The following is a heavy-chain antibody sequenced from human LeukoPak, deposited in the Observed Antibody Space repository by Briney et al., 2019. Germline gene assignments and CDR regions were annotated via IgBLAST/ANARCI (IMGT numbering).Heavy chain of an antibody. CDR2: IKQDGSEK. CDR3: ADPPVGY. Sequence: GGSLRPSCAASGFTFSKFWMTWVRQAPGKGLEWLANIKQDGSEKNYVDSVKGRFTISRDNAKNSLFLQMNSLRAEDTAVYYCADPPVGYWGQGTLVTVSS. V-gene: IGHV3-7*01. D-gene: IGHD2-2*01. J-gene: IGHJ4*02. CDR1: GFTFSKFW.